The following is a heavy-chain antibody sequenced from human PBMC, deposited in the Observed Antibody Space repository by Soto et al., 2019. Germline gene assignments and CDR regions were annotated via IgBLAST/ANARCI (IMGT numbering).Heavy chain of an antibody. Sequence: PGGSLRLSCAASGFTFSSYGMHWVRQAPGKGLEWVAVISYDGSNKYNADSVKGRFTISRDNSKNTLYLQMNSLRAEDTAVYYCAKGGDDFWSGYFYYYYGMDVWGQGTTVT. CDR1: GFTFSSYG. CDR3: AKGGDDFWSGYFYYYYGMDV. D-gene: IGHD3-3*01. CDR2: ISYDGSNK. V-gene: IGHV3-30*18. J-gene: IGHJ6*02.